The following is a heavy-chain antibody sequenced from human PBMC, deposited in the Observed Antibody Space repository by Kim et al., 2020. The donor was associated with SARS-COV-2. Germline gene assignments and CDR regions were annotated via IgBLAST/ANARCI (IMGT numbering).Heavy chain of an antibody. Sequence: SQTLSLTCTVSGGSISTYYWSWIRQPPGKGLEWIGYIYYSGSSNYNPSLKSRVTISVDTSKNQFSLNLTSVTAADTAVYYCARSYGDYANYFDYWGQGILVTVSS. CDR2: IYYSGSS. D-gene: IGHD4-17*01. J-gene: IGHJ4*02. V-gene: IGHV4-59*01. CDR1: GGSISTYY. CDR3: ARSYGDYANYFDY.